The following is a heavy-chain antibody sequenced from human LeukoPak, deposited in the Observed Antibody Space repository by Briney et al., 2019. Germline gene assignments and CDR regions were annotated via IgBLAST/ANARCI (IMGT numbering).Heavy chain of an antibody. J-gene: IGHJ4*02. Sequence: SETLSFTSTVSSGSFSSGDYWWGWIRQPPGKGLEWIGIISYGGTTLDNPSLKSRVTVSIDTSKNQFSLKLSSETAAVTAGYYSAGQVGGDGWYRDYWGQGTLVTVSS. CDR1: SGSFSSGDYW. V-gene: IGHV4-39*01. CDR3: AGQVGGDGWYRDY. D-gene: IGHD6-19*01. CDR2: ISYGGTT.